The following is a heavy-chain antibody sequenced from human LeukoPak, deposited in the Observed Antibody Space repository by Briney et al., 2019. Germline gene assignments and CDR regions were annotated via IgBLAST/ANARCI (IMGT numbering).Heavy chain of an antibody. D-gene: IGHD4-23*01. CDR1: GFTFSSYW. J-gene: IGHJ4*02. Sequence: GGSLRLSCAASGFTFSSYWIHWVRQAPGKGLVWVSRVTSDGSSTSYADSVKGRFTISRDNAKNTLYLQMNSLRVEDTAVYYCAREDGGLDYWGQGTLVTVSS. CDR3: AREDGGLDY. V-gene: IGHV3-74*01. CDR2: VTSDGSST.